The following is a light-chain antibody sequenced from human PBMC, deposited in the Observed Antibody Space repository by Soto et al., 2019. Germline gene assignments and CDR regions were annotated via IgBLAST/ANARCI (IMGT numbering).Light chain of an antibody. J-gene: IGKJ3*01. CDR3: QQYNNAPPFT. V-gene: IGKV1-27*01. CDR1: QGISNS. Sequence: DIRMTQSPSSLSASVGDRVTITCRASQGISNSLAWYQQKPGKVPKLLIYSASTLQSGVPSRFRGIGSGTDFTLTISSLQPQDVATYYCQQYNNAPPFTFGPGTKVEIK. CDR2: SAS.